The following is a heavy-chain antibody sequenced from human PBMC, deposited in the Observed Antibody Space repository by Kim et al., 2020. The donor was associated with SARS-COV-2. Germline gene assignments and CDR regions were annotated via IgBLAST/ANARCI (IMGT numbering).Heavy chain of an antibody. CDR2: ISGSGGST. Sequence: GGSLRLSCAASGFTFSSYAMSWVRQAPGKGLEWVSAISGSGGSTYYADSVKGRFTISRDNSKNTLYLQMNSLRAEDTAVYYCAKLQRGYSYGNPDYWGQGTLVTVSS. CDR1: GFTFSSYA. CDR3: AKLQRGYSYGNPDY. D-gene: IGHD5-18*01. J-gene: IGHJ4*02. V-gene: IGHV3-23*01.